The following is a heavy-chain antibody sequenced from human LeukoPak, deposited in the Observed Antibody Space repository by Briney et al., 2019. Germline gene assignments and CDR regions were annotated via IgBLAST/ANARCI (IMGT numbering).Heavy chain of an antibody. D-gene: IGHD2-2*01. CDR3: ARGNLVVVPAANRAYSYMDV. J-gene: IGHJ6*03. CDR1: GGSLSGFH. V-gene: IGHV4-34*01. Sequence: KPSETLSLTCALYGGSLSGFHWNWIRQPPGKGLEWIGEITHSGNTNYNPSIKSRVTMSLDTSKTQFSQNLSSVNAADTAVYYCARGNLVVVPAANRAYSYMDVWGKGTTVTVSS. CDR2: ITHSGNT.